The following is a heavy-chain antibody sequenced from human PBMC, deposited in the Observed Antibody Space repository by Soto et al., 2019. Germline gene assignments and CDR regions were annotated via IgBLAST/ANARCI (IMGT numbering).Heavy chain of an antibody. CDR1: GFTFSRYA. V-gene: IGHV3-23*01. D-gene: IGHD3-10*01. J-gene: IGHJ5*02. CDR2: ISGSGGST. CDR3: AKGGDYGSGLFDP. Sequence: EVQLLESGGGLVQPGGSLRLSCAASGFTFSRYAMSWVRQAPGKGLEWVSAISGSGGSTYYADSVKGRFTISRDNSNNTLYLQMNILRAEDTAVYYCAKGGDYGSGLFDPWGQGTLVTVSS.